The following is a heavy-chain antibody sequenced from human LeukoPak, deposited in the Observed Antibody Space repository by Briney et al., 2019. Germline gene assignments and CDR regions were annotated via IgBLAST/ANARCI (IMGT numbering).Heavy chain of an antibody. V-gene: IGHV1-2*02. CDR2: INPNSGGT. CDR1: GYTFTDYY. Sequence: ASVKVSCKASGYTFTDYYMHGVRQAPGQGLEWMGWINPNSGGTNYAQKFQGRVTMTRDTSISTAYMELSRLRSDDTAVYYCARTSSPAAHFDYWGQGTLVTVSS. D-gene: IGHD6-13*01. CDR3: ARTSSPAAHFDY. J-gene: IGHJ4*02.